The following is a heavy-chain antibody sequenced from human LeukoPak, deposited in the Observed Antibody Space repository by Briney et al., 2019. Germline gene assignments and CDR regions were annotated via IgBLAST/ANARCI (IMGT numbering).Heavy chain of an antibody. V-gene: IGHV4-59*08. CDR2: IYYSGST. J-gene: IGHJ4*02. Sequence: SETLSLTCTVSGCSISSYYWSWIRQPPGKGLEWIGYIYYSGSTNYNPSLKSRVTISVDTSKNQFSLKLSSVTAADTAVYYCASRGIAAAGTFDYWGQGTLVTVSS. CDR1: GCSISSYY. D-gene: IGHD6-13*01. CDR3: ASRGIAAAGTFDY.